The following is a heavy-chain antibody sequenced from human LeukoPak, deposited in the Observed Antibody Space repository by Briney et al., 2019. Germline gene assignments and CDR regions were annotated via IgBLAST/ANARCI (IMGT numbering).Heavy chain of an antibody. J-gene: IGHJ6*03. D-gene: IGHD5-24*01. V-gene: IGHV3-23*01. CDR2: IGDSGSST. Sequence: GGSLRLSCVASGFSVSSYGMSWVRQAPGKGLEWVSAIGDSGSSTSYADSVKGRFTISRDISKNTLYLQMNSLRAEDTAVYYCAKDIGYRLYFYYMDVWGKGTTVTVSS. CDR1: GFSVSSYG. CDR3: AKDIGYRLYFYYMDV.